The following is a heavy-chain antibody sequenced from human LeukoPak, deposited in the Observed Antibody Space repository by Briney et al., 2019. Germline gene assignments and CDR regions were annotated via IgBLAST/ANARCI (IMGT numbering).Heavy chain of an antibody. CDR1: GYTFTRYY. Sequence: ASVKVSCKASGYTFTRYYMHWVRQAPGQGLEWMGIINPSGGSTNYAQKFQGRVTMTRDTSISTAYMELSRLRSDDTAVYYCARRAPIAAAGTAFYYYYYMDVWGKGTTVTVSS. J-gene: IGHJ6*03. CDR3: ARRAPIAAAGTAFYYYYYMDV. D-gene: IGHD6-13*01. V-gene: IGHV1-46*01. CDR2: INPSGGST.